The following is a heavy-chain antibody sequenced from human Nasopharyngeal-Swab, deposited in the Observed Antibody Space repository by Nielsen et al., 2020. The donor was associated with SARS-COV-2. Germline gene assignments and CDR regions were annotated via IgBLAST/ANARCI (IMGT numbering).Heavy chain of an antibody. V-gene: IGHV3-30*04. Sequence: GKSLKISCAASGFVFSTYSMHWVRLAPGKGLEWVALISVDGRNSNYADSVKGRFIISRDNSEKTVDLQMNSLRGEDTAVYYCARARGYLTHYYMDVWGSGTTVTVSS. CDR1: GFVFSTYS. D-gene: IGHD3-10*01. CDR2: ISVDGRNS. J-gene: IGHJ6*03. CDR3: ARARGYLTHYYMDV.